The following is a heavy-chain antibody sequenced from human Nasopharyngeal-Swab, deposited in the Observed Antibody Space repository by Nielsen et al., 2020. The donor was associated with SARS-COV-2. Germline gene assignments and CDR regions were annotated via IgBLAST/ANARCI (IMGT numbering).Heavy chain of an antibody. D-gene: IGHD1-26*01. CDR1: GFTFSTFW. Sequence: GGSLRLSCAVSGFTFSTFWMTWVRQAPGKGLEWVANIKEDGSQKYYLDSVKGGFTISRDNAKNSLYLQMNSLRAEDTAIHFCARAVAGATDYWGQGTLVTVSS. CDR2: IKEDGSQK. V-gene: IGHV3-7*03. J-gene: IGHJ4*02. CDR3: ARAVAGATDY.